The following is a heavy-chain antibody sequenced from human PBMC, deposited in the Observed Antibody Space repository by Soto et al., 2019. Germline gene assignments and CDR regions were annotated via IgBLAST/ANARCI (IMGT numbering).Heavy chain of an antibody. CDR2: TYYRSKWYN. D-gene: IGHD5-12*01. CDR1: GDSVSSNSAA. J-gene: IGHJ3*01. V-gene: IGHV6-1*01. Sequence: SQTLSLTCAISGDSVSSNSAAWNWIRQSPSRGLEWLGRTYYRSKWYNDYAVSVKSRITINPDTSKNQFSLQLNSVTPEDTAVYYCALVPIPIRLTIGYEVDYAVWGQGTMVAVPS. CDR3: ALVPIPIRLTIGYEVDYAV.